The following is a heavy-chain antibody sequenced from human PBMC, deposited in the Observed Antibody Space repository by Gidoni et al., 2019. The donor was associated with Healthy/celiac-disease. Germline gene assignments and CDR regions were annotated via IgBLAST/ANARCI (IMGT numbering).Heavy chain of an antibody. D-gene: IGHD6-19*01. J-gene: IGHJ4*02. CDR2: MSPNSGNT. CDR3: ARRSGWYPIDY. Sequence: QVQLVQSGAEVKQPGASVKVSCKASWFTFTDYDINWVRQATGQGLEWMGWMSPNSGNTGYAQKYQGRVTMTRDTSIRTAYMELSSLRSEDTAVYYCARRSGWYPIDYWGQGTPVTVSS. CDR1: WFTFTDYD. V-gene: IGHV1-8*01.